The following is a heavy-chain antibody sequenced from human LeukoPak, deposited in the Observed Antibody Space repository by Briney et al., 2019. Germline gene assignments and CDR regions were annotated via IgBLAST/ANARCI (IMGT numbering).Heavy chain of an antibody. V-gene: IGHV4-38-2*02. Sequence: SETLSLTCSVSGYSISSGYYWGWIRQPPGKGLEWIGYHTGNTYYNPSLKSRVTISVDTSKNQFSLKLSSVTAADTAVYYCARVGLDSGADYWGQGTLVTVSS. D-gene: IGHD2-15*01. CDR2: YHTGNT. CDR1: GYSISSGYY. CDR3: ARVGLDSGADY. J-gene: IGHJ4*02.